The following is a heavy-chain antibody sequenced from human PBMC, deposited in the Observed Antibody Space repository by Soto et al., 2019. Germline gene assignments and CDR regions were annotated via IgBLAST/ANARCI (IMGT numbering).Heavy chain of an antibody. D-gene: IGHD4-4*01. J-gene: IGHJ6*02. CDR1: GVSISSSTYY. CDR2: IYYSRNSGST. V-gene: IGHV4-39*01. CDR3: ARTRTVTYYYGMDV. Sequence: SETLSLTCTVSGVSISSSTYYWGWIRQPPGRGLEWIGSIYYSRNSGSTYYNPSLKSRVTVSVDTSKNQLSLKLSSVTAADTAVYFCARTRTVTYYYGMDVWGQGTTVTVSS.